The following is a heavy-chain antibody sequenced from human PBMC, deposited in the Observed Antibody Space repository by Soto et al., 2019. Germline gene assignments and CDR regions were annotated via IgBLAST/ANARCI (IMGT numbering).Heavy chain of an antibody. D-gene: IGHD4-17*01. J-gene: IGHJ2*01. V-gene: IGHV3-64*02. Sequence: EVQLVESGEGLVQPGGSLRLSCAASGFTFSSYAMHWVRQAPGKGLEYVSAISSNGGSTYYADSVKGRFTISRDNSKNTLYLQMGSLRAEDMAVYYCARDGDYGGDYWYFDLWGRGTLVTVSS. CDR2: ISSNGGST. CDR3: ARDGDYGGDYWYFDL. CDR1: GFTFSSYA.